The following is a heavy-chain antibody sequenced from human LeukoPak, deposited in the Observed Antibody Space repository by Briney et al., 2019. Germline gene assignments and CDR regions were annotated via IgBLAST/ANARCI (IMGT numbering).Heavy chain of an antibody. CDR3: AREGVQLWLNYYYYYMDV. V-gene: IGHV4-39*07. CDR2: IYYSGST. Sequence: SETLSLTCTVSGGSISSYYWGWIRQPPGKGLEWIGSIYYSGSTYYNPSLKSRVTISVDTSKNQFSLKLSSVTAADTAVYYCAREGVQLWLNYYYYYMDVWGKGTTVTVSS. D-gene: IGHD5-18*01. J-gene: IGHJ6*03. CDR1: GGSISSYY.